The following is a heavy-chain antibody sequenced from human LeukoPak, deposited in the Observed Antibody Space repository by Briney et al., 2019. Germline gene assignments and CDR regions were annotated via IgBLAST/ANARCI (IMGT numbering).Heavy chain of an antibody. V-gene: IGHV3-23*01. CDR1: GFTFSIYD. J-gene: IGHJ6*03. CDR3: AKGTGYYYYYMDV. CDR2: ITTSGGST. Sequence: GGSLRLSCAASGFTFSIYDMSWVRQAPGKGLEWVSSITTSGGSTFYADSVMGRFTISRDNSRNTLYLQMNSLRAEDTAVYYCAKGTGYYYYYMDVWGQGTTVTVSS. D-gene: IGHD1-14*01.